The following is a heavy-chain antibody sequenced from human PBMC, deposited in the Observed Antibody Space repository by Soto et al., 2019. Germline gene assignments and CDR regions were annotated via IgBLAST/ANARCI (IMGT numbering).Heavy chain of an antibody. D-gene: IGHD6-6*01. Sequence: PSETLSLTCTVSGASISSGGYYWNWIRQHPGKGLEWIGYIYYSGSTYYNPSLRSRLTISIDTSKNQFSLKLTPVTAADTAVYYCARDSTIAARAFDIWGQGTMVTVSS. V-gene: IGHV4-31*03. J-gene: IGHJ3*02. CDR1: GASISSGGYY. CDR2: IYYSGST. CDR3: ARDSTIAARAFDI.